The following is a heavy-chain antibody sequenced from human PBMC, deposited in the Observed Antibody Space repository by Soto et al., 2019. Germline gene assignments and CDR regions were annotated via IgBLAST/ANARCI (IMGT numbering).Heavy chain of an antibody. V-gene: IGHV3-23*01. J-gene: IGHJ4*02. CDR2: ISENGDRT. CDR1: GFSLSGYA. CDR3: LRHFHRLPTSDY. D-gene: IGHD2-21*02. Sequence: DVQLLESGGGLVQPGGSLRLSCVASGFSLSGYAISWVRRAPGKGLKWVSAISENGDRTYYRDSVKGRFTISRDVSENTVFLQINSLRADDTALYSCLRHFHRLPTSDYWGLGTLVTVSS.